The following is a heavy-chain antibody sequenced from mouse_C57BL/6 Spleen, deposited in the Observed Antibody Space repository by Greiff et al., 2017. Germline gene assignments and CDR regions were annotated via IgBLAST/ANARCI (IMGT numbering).Heavy chain of an antibody. CDR3: ARDRRGAMDY. D-gene: IGHD3-2*01. CDR1: GFTFSDYG. CDR2: ISSGSSTI. J-gene: IGHJ4*01. V-gene: IGHV5-17*01. Sequence: DVHLVESGGGLVKPGGSLKLSCAASGFTFSDYGMHWVRQAPEKGLEWVAYISSGSSTIYYADTVKGRFTISRDNAKNTLFLQMTSLRSEDTAMYYCARDRRGAMDYWGQGTSVTVSS.